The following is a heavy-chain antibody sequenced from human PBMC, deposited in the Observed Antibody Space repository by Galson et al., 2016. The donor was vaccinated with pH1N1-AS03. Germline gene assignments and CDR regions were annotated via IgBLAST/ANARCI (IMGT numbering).Heavy chain of an antibody. D-gene: IGHD3-22*01. CDR2: ITHSGGT. CDR1: GGSFSEYS. CDR3: ARRSPRPRSAGYYSRYYFDD. J-gene: IGHJ4*02. Sequence: SETLSLTCSVYGGSFSEYSWNWIRQPPGKGLEWIGEITHSGGTNSNPSLKSRVTISVDKSKNQFSLQLTSVTAADTAVYYCARRSPRPRSAGYYSRYYFDDWGQGTLVIVSS. V-gene: IGHV4-34*01.